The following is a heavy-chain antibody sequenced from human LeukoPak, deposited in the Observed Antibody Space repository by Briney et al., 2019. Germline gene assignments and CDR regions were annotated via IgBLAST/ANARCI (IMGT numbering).Heavy chain of an antibody. D-gene: IGHD2-21*01. CDR3: ARRSTPAYCGGDCLDY. CDR2: ISSSSSYI. V-gene: IGHV3-21*01. Sequence: GGSLRLSCAASGFTFDDYDMNWVRQAPGKGLEWVSSISSSSSYIYYADSVKGRFTISRDNAKNSLYLQMNSLRAEDTAVYYCARRSTPAYCGGDCLDYWGQGTLVTVSS. J-gene: IGHJ4*02. CDR1: GFTFDDYD.